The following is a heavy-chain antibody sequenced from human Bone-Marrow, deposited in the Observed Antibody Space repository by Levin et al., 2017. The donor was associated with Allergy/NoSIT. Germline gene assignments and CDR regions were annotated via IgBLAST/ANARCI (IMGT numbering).Heavy chain of an antibody. Sequence: LTCAASGFRFRSAWMHWVRQVPGKGLVWVSRISEDGSGTSYADSVKGRFTISKDNAKNTVYLQMDSLRVEDTAVYYCARDLSHDMVDWGQGTTVTVSS. CDR2: ISEDGSGT. J-gene: IGHJ6*02. CDR1: GFRFRSAW. V-gene: IGHV3-74*01. CDR3: ARDLSHDMVD.